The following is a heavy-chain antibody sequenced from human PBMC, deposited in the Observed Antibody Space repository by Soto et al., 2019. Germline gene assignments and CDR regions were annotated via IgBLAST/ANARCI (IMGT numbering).Heavy chain of an antibody. CDR1: GFTFSSYA. CDR3: AKARMVGATSDFHY. D-gene: IGHD1-26*01. Sequence: GGSLRLSCAASGFTFSSYAMSWVRQAPGKGLEWVSGISGSGGSTYYADSVKGRFTISRDNSKNTLYLQMNSLRADDTAVYYCAKARMVGATSDFHYWGQGSMLTVFS. CDR2: ISGSGGST. J-gene: IGHJ4*02. V-gene: IGHV3-23*01.